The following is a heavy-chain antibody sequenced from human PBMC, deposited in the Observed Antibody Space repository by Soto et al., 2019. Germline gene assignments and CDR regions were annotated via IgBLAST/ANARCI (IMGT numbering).Heavy chain of an antibody. D-gene: IGHD6-19*01. CDR2: IYYSGST. V-gene: IGHV4-59*05. CDR1: GGSISSYY. J-gene: IGHJ4*02. CDR3: AKLIAVAGTFDYYFDY. Sequence: SETLSLTCTVSGGSISSYYWSWIRQPPGKGLEWIGSIYYSGSTYYNPSLKSRVTISVDTSKNQFSLKLSSVTAADTAVYYCAKLIAVAGTFDYYFDYWGQGTLVTVSS.